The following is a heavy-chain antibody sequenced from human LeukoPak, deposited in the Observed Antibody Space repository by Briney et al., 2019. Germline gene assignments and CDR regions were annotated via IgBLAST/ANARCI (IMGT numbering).Heavy chain of an antibody. Sequence: ASVKVSCRTSGYSASDYYMHWVRQAPGQGLEWMGWINPNTGGTKYAQEFQGRVTMTGDTSISIVHMELRSLTFDDTAMYYCATPVPGYGALDVCGQGTMVTVSS. D-gene: IGHD3-9*01. V-gene: IGHV1-2*02. CDR1: GYSASDYY. CDR3: ATPVPGYGALDV. J-gene: IGHJ3*01. CDR2: INPNTGGT.